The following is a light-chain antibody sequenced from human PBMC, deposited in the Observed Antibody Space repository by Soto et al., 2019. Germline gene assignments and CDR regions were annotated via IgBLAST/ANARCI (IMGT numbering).Light chain of an antibody. V-gene: IGKV3-15*01. CDR2: GAS. CDR3: HQYKNWPPVT. Sequence: ETLLTQSPGNLSMSPRERATLSCRASQSVSTNVAWYQQKPGQAPRLLIYGASTRATGIPARFSGNGSGTEFTLTISSLQSEDFAVYYCHQYKNWPPVTFGGGTKVEIK. J-gene: IGKJ4*01. CDR1: QSVSTN.